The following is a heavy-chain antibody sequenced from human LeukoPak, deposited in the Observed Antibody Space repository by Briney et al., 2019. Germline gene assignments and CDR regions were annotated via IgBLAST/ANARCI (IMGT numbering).Heavy chain of an antibody. Sequence: SETLSLTCTVSGGSISSYFWSWIRQPPGKGLDWIGYIYYSGSTSYNPSLKSRVTISVDTSKNQFSLKLSSVTAADTAVYYCARVLYYYDSSGYYYAPSYFDYWGQGTLVTVSS. CDR1: GGSISSYF. J-gene: IGHJ4*02. CDR2: IYYSGST. CDR3: ARVLYYYDSSGYYYAPSYFDY. V-gene: IGHV4-59*01. D-gene: IGHD3-22*01.